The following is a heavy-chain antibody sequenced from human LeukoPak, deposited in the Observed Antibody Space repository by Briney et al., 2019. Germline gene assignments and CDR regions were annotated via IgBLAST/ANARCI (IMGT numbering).Heavy chain of an antibody. Sequence: GGSLRLSCAASGFXFYSYSINWVRQAPGKGREWVSGMSSGSNYIYYADSVKGRSTISRDNAKNSLYLQMNSLRAEYTAVYYCARDRIIYGDYGDTFDIWGQGTMVTVSS. CDR2: MSSGSNYI. CDR3: ARDRIIYGDYGDTFDI. V-gene: IGHV3-21*01. CDR1: GFXFYSYS. D-gene: IGHD4-17*01. J-gene: IGHJ3*02.